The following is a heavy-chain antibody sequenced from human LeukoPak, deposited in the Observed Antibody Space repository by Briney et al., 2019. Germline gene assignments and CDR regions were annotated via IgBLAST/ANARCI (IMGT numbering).Heavy chain of an antibody. V-gene: IGHV3-21*01. Sequence: PGGSLRPSCAASGFTFSSYSMNWVRQAPGKGLEWVSSISSSSSSYVYYADSVKGRFTISRDNAKNSLYLQMNSLRAEDTAVYYCARGGYNWNYLRVGWFDPWGQGTLVTVSS. CDR1: GFTFSSYS. J-gene: IGHJ5*02. CDR3: ARGGYNWNYLRVGWFDP. CDR2: ISSSSSSYV. D-gene: IGHD1-7*01.